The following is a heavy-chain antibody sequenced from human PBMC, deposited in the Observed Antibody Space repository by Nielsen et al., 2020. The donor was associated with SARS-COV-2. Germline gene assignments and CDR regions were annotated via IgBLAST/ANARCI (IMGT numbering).Heavy chain of an antibody. D-gene: IGHD5-24*01. CDR3: AKELPEEMATIRAFGY. CDR1: GFTFSDYY. J-gene: IGHJ4*02. Sequence: GESLKISCAASGFTFSDYYMSWIRQAPGKGLEWVSYISSSSSYTNYADSVKGRFTISRDNSKNTLYLQMNSLRAEDTAVYYCAKELPEEMATIRAFGYWGQGTLVTVSS. CDR2: ISSSSSYT. V-gene: IGHV3-11*05.